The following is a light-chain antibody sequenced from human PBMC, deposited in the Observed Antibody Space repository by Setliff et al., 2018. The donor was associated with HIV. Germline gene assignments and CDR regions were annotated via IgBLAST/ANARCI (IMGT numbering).Light chain of an antibody. V-gene: IGLV2-14*01. CDR2: EVS. CDR1: SSDVGGYNY. J-gene: IGLJ1*01. Sequence: QSALTQPASVSGSPGQSITISCTGTSSDVGGYNYVSWYQQNPGKAPKLMISEVSNRPSGVSNRFSGSKSGNTASLTISGLQTEDEADYYCSSYTGSRTYVFGTGTKVTVL. CDR3: SSYTGSRTYV.